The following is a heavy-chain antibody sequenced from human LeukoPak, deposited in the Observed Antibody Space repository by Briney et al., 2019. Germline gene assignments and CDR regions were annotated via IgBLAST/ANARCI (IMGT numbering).Heavy chain of an antibody. CDR1: GFRFSDAA. V-gene: IGHV3-23*01. D-gene: IGHD3-16*02. CDR2: IGSVGHST. Sequence: GGSLRLSCAASGFRFSDAAMTWVRQAPGKGLEWVSLIGSVGHSTYYGDSEKGRFTISRDNSKNTLSLQMNSLRVEDTAIYYCAKDIELSILGLGTMVTVSS. J-gene: IGHJ3*02. CDR3: AKDIELSI.